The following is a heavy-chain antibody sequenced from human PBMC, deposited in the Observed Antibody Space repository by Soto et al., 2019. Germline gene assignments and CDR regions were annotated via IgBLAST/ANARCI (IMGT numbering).Heavy chain of an antibody. CDR1: GYTFTSYG. V-gene: IGHV1-18*01. CDR3: ARDRARYALDY. CDR2: ISADNGNT. Sequence: QVQLVQSGAEVKKPGASVKVSCKASGYTFTSYGISWVRQAPGQGLEWMGWISADNGNTIYAQKLQGRVTMTTDTSTSTANMELRSMRSEDTAADYCARDRARYALDYWGQGTLVTVSS. D-gene: IGHD5-12*01. J-gene: IGHJ4*02.